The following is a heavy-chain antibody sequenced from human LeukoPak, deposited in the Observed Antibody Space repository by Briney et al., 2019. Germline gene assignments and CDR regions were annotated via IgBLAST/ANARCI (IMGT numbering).Heavy chain of an antibody. CDR1: GGTFSSYA. J-gene: IGHJ4*02. CDR2: IIPIFGTA. Sequence: SVKVSCKASGGTFSSYAISWVRQAPGQGLEWTGGIIPIFGTANYAQKFQGRVTITTDESTSTAYMELSSLRSEDTAVYYCARTYYYDSSGYPLWGQGTLVTVSS. V-gene: IGHV1-69*05. CDR3: ARTYYYDSSGYPL. D-gene: IGHD3-22*01.